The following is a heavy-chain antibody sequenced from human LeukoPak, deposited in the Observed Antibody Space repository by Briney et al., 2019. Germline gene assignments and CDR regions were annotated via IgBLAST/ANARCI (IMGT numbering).Heavy chain of an antibody. Sequence: SETLSLTCAVYGGSFSGYYWSWIRQPPGKGLEWIGEINHSGSTNYNPSLKSRVTISVDTSKNQFSLKLRSVTAADTAVYYCARAGYCSGGSCYRGPSTWGRGTLVTVSS. CDR1: GGSFSGYY. CDR2: INHSGST. CDR3: ARAGYCSGGSCYRGPST. J-gene: IGHJ4*02. V-gene: IGHV4-34*01. D-gene: IGHD2-15*01.